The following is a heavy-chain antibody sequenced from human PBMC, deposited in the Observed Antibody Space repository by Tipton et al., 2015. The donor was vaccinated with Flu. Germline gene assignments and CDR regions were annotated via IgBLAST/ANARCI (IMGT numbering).Heavy chain of an antibody. V-gene: IGHV3-9*01. CDR3: AKAYCSRTSCYPNY. J-gene: IGHJ4*02. Sequence: SGFTFDDCAMHWVRQAPGKGLEWVSGISWNSGSIGYADSVKGRFTISRDNAKNSLYLQMNSLRAEDTALYYCAKAYCSRTSCYPNYWGQGTLVTVSS. CDR1: GFTFDDCA. D-gene: IGHD2-2*01. CDR2: ISWNSGSI.